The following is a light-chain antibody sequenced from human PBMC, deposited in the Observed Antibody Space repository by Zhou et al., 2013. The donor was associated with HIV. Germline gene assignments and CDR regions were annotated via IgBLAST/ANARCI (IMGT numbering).Light chain of an antibody. CDR2: GAS. CDR3: QQYHNYPRT. Sequence: AIQMTQSPSSFSASTGDRVTLTCRASQNLNTNLAWYQQKPGKAPYLLVFGASILQSGVPSRFSGNGSGTDFALTIDCLQSEDFATYYCQQYHNYPRTFGGGTKVEIK. V-gene: IGKV1-8*01. CDR1: QNLNTN. J-gene: IGKJ4*01.